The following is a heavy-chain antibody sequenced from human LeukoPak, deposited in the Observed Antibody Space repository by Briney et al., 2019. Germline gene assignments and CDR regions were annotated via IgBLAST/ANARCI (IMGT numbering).Heavy chain of an antibody. CDR2: ISYDGSNK. V-gene: IGHV3-30*18. J-gene: IGHJ4*02. CDR1: GFTFSSYG. D-gene: IGHD3-3*01. Sequence: PGGSLRLSCAASGFTFSSYGMHWVRQAPGKGLEWVAVISYDGSNKYYADSVKGRFTISRDNSKNTLYLQMNSLRAEDTAAYYCAKKGRYYDFWSGSYYFDYWGQGTLVTVSS. CDR3: AKKGRYYDFWSGSYYFDY.